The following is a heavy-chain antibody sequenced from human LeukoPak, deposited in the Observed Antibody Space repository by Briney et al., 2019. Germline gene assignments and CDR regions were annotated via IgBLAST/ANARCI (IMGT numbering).Heavy chain of an antibody. CDR2: MSSSGSPT. J-gene: IGHJ4*02. CDR3: ARAVQSGSHYLFDY. V-gene: IGHV3-11*04. Sequence: GGSLRLSCAASGFTFSDYYMSWIRQAPGKGLEWVSHMSSSGSPTYHADSVKGRFTISRDNSKNTLYLQMNSLRAEDTAVYYCARAVQSGSHYLFDYWGQGTLVTVSS. CDR1: GFTFSDYY. D-gene: IGHD1-26*01.